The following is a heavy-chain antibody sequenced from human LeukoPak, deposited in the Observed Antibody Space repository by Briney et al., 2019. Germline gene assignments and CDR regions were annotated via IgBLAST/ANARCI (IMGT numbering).Heavy chain of an antibody. Sequence: GATVKVSCKASGYTFTGYYMHWVRQAPVQGLEWMGWINPNSGGTNYAQKFQGRVTMTRDTSISTAYMELSRLRSDDTAVYYCARAVVVTAIPGYWGQGTLVTVSS. CDR2: INPNSGGT. CDR1: GYTFTGYY. CDR3: ARAVVVTAIPGY. D-gene: IGHD2-21*02. J-gene: IGHJ4*02. V-gene: IGHV1-2*02.